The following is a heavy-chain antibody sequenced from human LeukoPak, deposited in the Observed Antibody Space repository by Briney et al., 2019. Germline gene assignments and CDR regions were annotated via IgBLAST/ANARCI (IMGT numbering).Heavy chain of an antibody. V-gene: IGHV3-7*01. CDR2: IKQGGSEK. CDR1: GFTFSSFW. J-gene: IGHJ6*03. Sequence: PGGSLRLSCVASGFTFSSFWMSWVRQAPGKGLEGVANIKQGGSEKYYVVSVKGRFTISRDNAKNALYLQMNSLREEDTAVYYCARDFSGYSSSWPNLFYYYFYMAGWGKGTTVTVSS. CDR3: ARDFSGYSSSWPNLFYYYFYMAG. D-gene: IGHD6-13*01.